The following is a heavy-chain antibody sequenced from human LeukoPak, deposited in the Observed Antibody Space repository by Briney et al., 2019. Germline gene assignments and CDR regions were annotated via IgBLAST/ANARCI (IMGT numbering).Heavy chain of an antibody. Sequence: GASVKVSCKASGYTFTSYYMHWVRQAPGQGLEWMGGIIPIFGTANYAQKFQGRVTITTDESTSTAYMELSSLRSEDTAVYYCARIAARPGGWFDPWGQGTLVTVSS. V-gene: IGHV1-69*05. CDR3: ARIAARPGGWFDP. CDR2: IIPIFGTA. J-gene: IGHJ5*02. CDR1: GYTFTSYY. D-gene: IGHD6-6*01.